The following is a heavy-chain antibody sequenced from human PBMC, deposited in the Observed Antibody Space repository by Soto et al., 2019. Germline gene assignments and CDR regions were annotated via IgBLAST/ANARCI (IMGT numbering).Heavy chain of an antibody. CDR3: ARDKRDLRFLEWSYYFDY. J-gene: IGHJ4*02. CDR1: GFTFSSCA. V-gene: IGHV3-30-3*01. D-gene: IGHD3-3*01. Sequence: QVQLVESGGGVVQPGRSLRLSCAASGFTFSSCAMHWVRQAPGKGLEWVEVISYDGSNKYYADSVKGRFTVSRDNSKNTLYLQVNSLRAEDTAVYYCARDKRDLRFLEWSYYFDYWGQGTLVTVSS. CDR2: ISYDGSNK.